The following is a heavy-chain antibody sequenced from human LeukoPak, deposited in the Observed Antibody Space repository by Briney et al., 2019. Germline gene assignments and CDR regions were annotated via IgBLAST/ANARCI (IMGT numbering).Heavy chain of an antibody. CDR3: ARGPQILWFGEFHAEYFQH. V-gene: IGHV3-30*04. CDR1: GFTFSSYA. Sequence: GGSLRLSCAASGFTFSSYAMHWVRQAPGKGLEWVAVISYDGSNKYYADSVKGRFTISRDNSKNTLYLQMNSLRAEDTAVYYCARGPQILWFGEFHAEYFQHWGQGTLVTVSS. CDR2: ISYDGSNK. D-gene: IGHD3-10*01. J-gene: IGHJ1*01.